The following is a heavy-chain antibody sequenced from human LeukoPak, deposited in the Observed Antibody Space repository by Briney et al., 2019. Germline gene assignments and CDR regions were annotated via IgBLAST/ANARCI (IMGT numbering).Heavy chain of an antibody. V-gene: IGHV3-7*01. J-gene: IGHJ4*02. CDR3: AKDMTGGWQLLYYFDY. CDR2: IKQDGSEI. Sequence: GGSLRLSCAASGFTFSSYWMSWVRQAPGKGLEWVANIKQDGSEIYYVDSVKGRFTISRDNAKNSLYLQMNSLRAEDTAVYYCAKDMTGGWQLLYYFDYWGQGTLVTVSS. CDR1: GFTFSSYW. D-gene: IGHD2-15*01.